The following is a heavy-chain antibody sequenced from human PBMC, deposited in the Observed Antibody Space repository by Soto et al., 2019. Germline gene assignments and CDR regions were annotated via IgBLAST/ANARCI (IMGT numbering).Heavy chain of an antibody. CDR3: ARSPALIAAAGSYYYGMDV. D-gene: IGHD6-13*01. J-gene: IGHJ6*02. Sequence: SVKVSCKASGGTFSSYAISWVRQAPGQGLEWMGGIIPIFGTANYAQKFQGRVTITADESTSTAYMELSGLRSEDTAVYYCARSPALIAAAGSYYYGMDVWGQGTTVTVSS. CDR2: IIPIFGTA. CDR1: GGTFSSYA. V-gene: IGHV1-69*13.